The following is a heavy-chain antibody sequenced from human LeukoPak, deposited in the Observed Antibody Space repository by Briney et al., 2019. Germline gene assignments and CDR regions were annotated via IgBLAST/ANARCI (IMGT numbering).Heavy chain of an antibody. J-gene: IGHJ4*02. D-gene: IGHD6-19*01. CDR1: GFTVSSNY. V-gene: IGHV3-53*01. CDR2: IYSGGST. CDR3: ARDHTKAVAGRGYYFDY. Sequence: QPGGSLRLSCAASGFTVSSNYMSWVRQAPGKGLEWVSVIYSGGSTYYADSVKGRFTISRDNSKNTLYLQMNSLRAEDTAVYYCARDHTKAVAGRGYYFDYWGQGTLVTVSS.